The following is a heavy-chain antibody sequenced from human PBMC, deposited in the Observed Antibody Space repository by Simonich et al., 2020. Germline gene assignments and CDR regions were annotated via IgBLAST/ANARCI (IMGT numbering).Heavy chain of an antibody. V-gene: IGHV3-7*01. Sequence: EVQLVESGGGLVQPGGSLRLSCAASGFTFSSYWMSWVRQAPGKGREWVAKIKQDGSGKYYVDSVKGRFTISRDNAKNSLYLQMNSLRAEDTAVYYCARDREVYGSGSYYNYWGQGTLVTVSS. CDR2: IKQDGSGK. D-gene: IGHD3-10*01. CDR3: ARDREVYGSGSYYNY. CDR1: GFTFSSYW. J-gene: IGHJ4*02.